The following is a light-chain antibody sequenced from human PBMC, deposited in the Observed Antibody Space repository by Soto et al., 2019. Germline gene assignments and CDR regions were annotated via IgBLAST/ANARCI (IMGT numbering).Light chain of an antibody. J-gene: IGKJ1*01. CDR2: DAS. CDR1: QSIRSW. V-gene: IGKV1-5*01. CDR3: QQYKSYWT. Sequence: DIQMTQSPSTLSASVGDRVTITCRASQSIRSWLAWYQQKPGKAPKLLIYDASSLESGVPSRFSGSGSGTEFTLTISSLQPDDFATYYCQQYKSYWTFGQGTKVEIK.